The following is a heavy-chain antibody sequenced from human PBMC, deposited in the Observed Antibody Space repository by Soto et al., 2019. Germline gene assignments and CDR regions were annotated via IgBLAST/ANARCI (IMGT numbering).Heavy chain of an antibody. D-gene: IGHD2-15*01. V-gene: IGHV3-73*01. J-gene: IGHJ6*03. CDR3: TSQPERYSSGGSCYVYYSCHMFL. Sequence: EVQLVESGGGLVQPGGYLKLTCAASGFTFSGSAMHWVRQASVKGLERVGRIRSNANSYATAHAASVKGRLTISRDDSNYTNEMQINKLKREETAVYYCTSQPERYSSGGSCYVYYSCHMFLWGKGTTVSGSS. CDR1: GFTFSGSA. CDR2: IRSNANSYAT.